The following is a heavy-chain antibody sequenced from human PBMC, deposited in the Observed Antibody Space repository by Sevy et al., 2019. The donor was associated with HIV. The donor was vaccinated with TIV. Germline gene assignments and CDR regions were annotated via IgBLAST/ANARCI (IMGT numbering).Heavy chain of an antibody. CDR3: ARSISSVVAGPVGLFFRLYSGWLHS. V-gene: IGHV4-34*01. Sequence: SETLSLTCAIYGGSFSENYWTWIRQTPGRGLELIGEASRSGSTNYNPSLRSRVTISLDTSTNQFSLKLTSMPAADAAVYYCARSISSVVAGPVGLFFRLYSGWLHSWGQGTLVTVSS. CDR1: GGSFSENY. CDR2: ASRSGST. J-gene: IGHJ5*01. D-gene: IGHD2-15*01.